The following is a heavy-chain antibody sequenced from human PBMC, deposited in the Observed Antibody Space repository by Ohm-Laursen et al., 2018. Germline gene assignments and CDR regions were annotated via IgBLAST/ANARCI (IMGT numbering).Heavy chain of an antibody. CDR3: AKLLVGVDY. CDR1: GFTFSTHA. D-gene: IGHD1-26*01. Sequence: SLRLSCAASGFTFSTHAMHWVRQAPGKGLEWVAMIWSDGKTKFYVDSVKGRFTISRDNSKNTLYLQMNSLRAEDTAVYYCAKLLVGVDYWGQGTLVTVSS. CDR2: IWSDGKTK. J-gene: IGHJ4*02. V-gene: IGHV3-30*02.